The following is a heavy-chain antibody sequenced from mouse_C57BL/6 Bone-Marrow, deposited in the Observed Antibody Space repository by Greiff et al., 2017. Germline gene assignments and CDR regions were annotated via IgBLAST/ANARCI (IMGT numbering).Heavy chain of an antibody. V-gene: IGHV5-4*01. Sequence: EVQVVESGGGLVKPGGSLKLSCAASGFTFSSYAMSWVRQTPEKRLEWVATISAGGSYTYYPDNVKGRFTISRDNAKNNLYLQMSHLKSEDTAMYYWARDGYYDYPLDYWGQGTTLTVSS. CDR3: ARDGYYDYPLDY. CDR2: ISAGGSYT. CDR1: GFTFSSYA. J-gene: IGHJ2*01. D-gene: IGHD2-4*01.